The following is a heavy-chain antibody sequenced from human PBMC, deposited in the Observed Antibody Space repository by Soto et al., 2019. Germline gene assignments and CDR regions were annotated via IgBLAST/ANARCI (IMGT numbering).Heavy chain of an antibody. CDR3: ARREQWLENFDF. Sequence: QVQLVQSGAEVKKPGASVKVSCKTSGYTFTGYYIHWIRQAPGQGLEWMGWINPNSGDSNYSQEFQGSVTMTSDTSITTAYMQLTRLTSDDTAVYYCARREQWLENFDFWGQGTLVTVSS. V-gene: IGHV1-2*02. D-gene: IGHD6-19*01. J-gene: IGHJ4*02. CDR2: INPNSGDS. CDR1: GYTFTGYY.